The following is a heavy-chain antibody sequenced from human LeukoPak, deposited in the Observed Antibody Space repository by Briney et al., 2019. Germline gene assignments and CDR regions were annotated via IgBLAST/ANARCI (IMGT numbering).Heavy chain of an antibody. D-gene: IGHD2-21*01. Sequence: GGSLRLSCAASGFTFSSYAMSWVRQAPGKGLEWVANIKQDGSEKYYVDSVKGRFIISRDNAKNSLYLQMNSLRAEDTAVYFCACGGDSTVFDFWGQGTLVTVSS. J-gene: IGHJ4*02. V-gene: IGHV3-7*01. CDR3: ACGGDSTVFDF. CDR1: GFTFSSYA. CDR2: IKQDGSEK.